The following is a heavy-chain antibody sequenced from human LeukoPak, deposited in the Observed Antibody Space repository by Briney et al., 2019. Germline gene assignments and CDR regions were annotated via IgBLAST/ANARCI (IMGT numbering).Heavy chain of an antibody. CDR3: ASLDTSMA. CDR2: ITGNGADT. Sequence: GGSLRLSCAASGFTFSRNNMHWVRQAPGKGLEYVSSITGNGADTYYANSVKGRFTISRDNSKNMLYLQMGSLRTEDMGVYYCASLDTSMAWGQGTLVIVSS. J-gene: IGHJ5*02. D-gene: IGHD5-18*01. V-gene: IGHV3-64*01. CDR1: GFTFSRNN.